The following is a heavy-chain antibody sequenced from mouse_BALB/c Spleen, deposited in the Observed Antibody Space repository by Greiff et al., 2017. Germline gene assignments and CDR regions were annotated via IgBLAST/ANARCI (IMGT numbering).Heavy chain of an antibody. CDR2: IDPANGNT. Sequence: EVKVVESGAELVKPGASVKLSCTASGFNIKDTYMHWVKQRPEQGLEWIGRIDPANGNTKYDPKFQGKATITADTSSNTAYLQLSSLTSEDTAVYYCASGGRGFAYWGQGTLVTVSA. J-gene: IGHJ3*01. D-gene: IGHD3-3*01. CDR1: GFNIKDTY. V-gene: IGHV14-3*02. CDR3: ASGGRGFAY.